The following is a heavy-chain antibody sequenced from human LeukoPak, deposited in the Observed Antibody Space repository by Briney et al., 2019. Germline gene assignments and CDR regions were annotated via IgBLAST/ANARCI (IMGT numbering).Heavy chain of an antibody. CDR2: IRYDGSNK. V-gene: IGHV3-30*02. CDR1: GFTFSSYG. D-gene: IGHD3-10*01. J-gene: IGHJ6*03. Sequence: PGGSLRLSCAAFGFTFSSYGMHWVRQAPGKGLEWVAFIRYDGSNKYYADSVKGRFTISRDNSKNTLYLQMNSLRAEDTAVYYCAKENYYGSGSYYNPGGYYYYYYMDVWGKGTTVTVSS. CDR3: AKENYYGSGSYYNPGGYYYYYYMDV.